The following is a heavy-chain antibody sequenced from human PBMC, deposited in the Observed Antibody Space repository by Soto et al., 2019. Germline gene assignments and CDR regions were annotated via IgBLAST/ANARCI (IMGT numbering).Heavy chain of an antibody. CDR3: ARDAFRAAAGTAHVDY. V-gene: IGHV3-48*02. J-gene: IGHJ4*02. D-gene: IGHD6-13*01. CDR2: ISSSSSTI. Sequence: EVQLVESGGGLVQPGGSLRLSCAASGFTFSSYSMNWVRQAPGKGLEWVSYISSSSSTIYYADSVKGRFTISRDNAKNSLYLQMNSLRDEDTAVYYCARDAFRAAAGTAHVDYWGQGTLVTVSS. CDR1: GFTFSSYS.